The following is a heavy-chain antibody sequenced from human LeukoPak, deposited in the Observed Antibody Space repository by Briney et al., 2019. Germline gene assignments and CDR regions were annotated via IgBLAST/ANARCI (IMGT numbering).Heavy chain of an antibody. CDR3: ARALMNGYTYGHYFDY. D-gene: IGHD5-18*01. J-gene: IGHJ4*02. Sequence: TGGSLRLSCAAFGFSFSSYSMNWVRQAPGKGLEWVSSISSSSSYICYADSVKGRFTISRDNAKNSLDLQVNSLRAEDTAVYYCARALMNGYTYGHYFDYWGQGTLVTVSS. CDR2: ISSSSSYI. V-gene: IGHV3-21*01. CDR1: GFSFSSYS.